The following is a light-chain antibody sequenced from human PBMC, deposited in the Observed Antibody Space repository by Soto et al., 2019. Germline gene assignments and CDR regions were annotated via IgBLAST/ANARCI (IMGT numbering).Light chain of an antibody. CDR2: GNS. CDR1: SSNIGAGYD. V-gene: IGLV1-40*01. CDR3: QSYDSRLSAYYV. Sequence: QSVLTQPPSVSGAPGQRVTISCTGSSSNIGAGYDVHWYQQLPGTAPKLLIYGNSNRPSGIPDRFSGSKSGTSASLAITGLQAEDEADYYCQSYDSRLSAYYVFGTGTQLTVL. J-gene: IGLJ1*01.